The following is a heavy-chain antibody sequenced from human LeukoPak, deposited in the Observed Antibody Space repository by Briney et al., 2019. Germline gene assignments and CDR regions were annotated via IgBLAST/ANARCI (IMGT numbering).Heavy chain of an antibody. J-gene: IGHJ4*02. CDR1: GGSISSSSYY. CDR2: IYYSGST. Sequence: SETLSLTCTVSGGSISSSSYYWSWIRQPPGKGLEWIGYIYYSGSTNYNPSLKSRVTISLDTSENQFSLKLSSVTAADTAVYYCARSELLWFGGVNSGFDYWGQGTLVTVSS. CDR3: ARSELLWFGGVNSGFDY. V-gene: IGHV4-61*01. D-gene: IGHD3-10*01.